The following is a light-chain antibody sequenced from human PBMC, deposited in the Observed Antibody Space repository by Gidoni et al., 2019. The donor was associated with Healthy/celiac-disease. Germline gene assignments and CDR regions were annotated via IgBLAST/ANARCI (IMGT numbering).Light chain of an antibody. J-gene: IGKJ4*01. CDR2: GAS. V-gene: IGKV3-15*01. CDR3: KQYNNWPLT. CDR1: QSVSSN. Sequence: EIVMTPSPATLSVSPGERATLTCRASQSVSSNLTWYQQKPGQAPRLLIYGASTRATGIPAGFRGSGSGTEFTLTISSLQSEDFAVYYCKQYNNWPLTFGGGTKVEIK.